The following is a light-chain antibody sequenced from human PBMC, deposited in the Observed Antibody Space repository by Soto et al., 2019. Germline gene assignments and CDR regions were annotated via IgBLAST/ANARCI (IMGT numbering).Light chain of an antibody. V-gene: IGKV3D-15*01. Sequence: VLPLSPATLSFSPFSRCNISCSGIESVSSSFLTWYQQKPGQAPRLLIYGASTRATGIPARFSGSGSGTEFTLTISSLQSEDFAVYYCQQYNNWPPITFGKGTRLEIK. CDR1: ESVSSS. CDR2: GAS. J-gene: IGKJ5*01. CDR3: QQYNNWPPIT.